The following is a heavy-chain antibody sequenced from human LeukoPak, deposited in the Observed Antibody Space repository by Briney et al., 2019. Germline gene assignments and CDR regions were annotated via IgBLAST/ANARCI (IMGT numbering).Heavy chain of an antibody. CDR3: ASTDYYDSSGYWGGRWFDP. D-gene: IGHD3-22*01. V-gene: IGHV1-2*02. Sequence: ASVTVSCKASGYTFSGFYIHWVRQAPGQALEWMGWINANSGGTNFAQKFQGRVTMTRDTSISTAYMELSRLRSDDTAVYYCASTDYYDSSGYWGGRWFDPWGQGTLVTVSS. CDR1: GYTFSGFY. J-gene: IGHJ5*02. CDR2: INANSGGT.